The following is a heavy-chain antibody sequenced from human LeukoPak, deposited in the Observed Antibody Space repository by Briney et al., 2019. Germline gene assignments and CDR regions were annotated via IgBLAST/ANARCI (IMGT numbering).Heavy chain of an antibody. D-gene: IGHD5-18*01. CDR3: ARVFREYSYGNAWFDP. CDR2: IIPIFGTA. V-gene: IGHV1-69*05. Sequence: SVKVSCKASGYTFTSYYMHWVRQAPGQGLEWMGRIIPIFGTANYAQKFQGRVTITTDESTSTAYMELSSLRSEDTAVYYCARVFREYSYGNAWFDPWGQGTLVTVSS. J-gene: IGHJ5*02. CDR1: GYTFTSYY.